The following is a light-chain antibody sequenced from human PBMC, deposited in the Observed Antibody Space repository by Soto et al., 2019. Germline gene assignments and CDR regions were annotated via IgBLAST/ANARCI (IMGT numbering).Light chain of an antibody. CDR2: DNN. V-gene: IGLV1-40*01. CDR3: QSYDIRLGDSCV. CDR1: SSNIGAGYD. Sequence: QSVLTQPASVSGAPGQGVTISCTGSSSNIGAGYDVHWYQQLPGTAPKLLIYDNNFRPPGVPDRFSGSKSGASASLAITGLQGVDEADDYCQSYDIRLGDSCVFGTGTKVTVL. J-gene: IGLJ1*01.